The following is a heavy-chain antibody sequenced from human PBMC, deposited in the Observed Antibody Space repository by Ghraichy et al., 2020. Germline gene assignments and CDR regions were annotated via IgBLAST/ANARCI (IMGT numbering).Heavy chain of an antibody. CDR3: VKVFPGYFYYLDV. D-gene: IGHD2-21*01. CDR1: GFTFSTYG. Sequence: LSLTCSASGFTFSTYGMYWVRQAPGKGLEYVSSIISNGGHTYYADSVKGRFTISRDNSKNTLFLQISSLRVEDTAVYYCVKVFPGYFYYLDVWGKGTTVAVSS. CDR2: IISNGGHT. V-gene: IGHV3-64D*06. J-gene: IGHJ6*03.